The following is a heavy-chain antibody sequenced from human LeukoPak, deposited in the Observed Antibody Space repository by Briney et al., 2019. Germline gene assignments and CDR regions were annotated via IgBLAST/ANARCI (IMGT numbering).Heavy chain of an antibody. Sequence: GGSLRLSCAASGFSFRNYGMHWVRQAPGKGLEYVSAISSNGGSTYYADSVKGRFTISRDNSKNTLYLQMGSLRAEDMAVYYCARERSFYDSSGYSSCFDYWGQGTLVTVSS. CDR3: ARERSFYDSSGYSSCFDY. CDR1: GFSFRNYG. J-gene: IGHJ4*02. CDR2: ISSNGGST. V-gene: IGHV3-64*02. D-gene: IGHD3-22*01.